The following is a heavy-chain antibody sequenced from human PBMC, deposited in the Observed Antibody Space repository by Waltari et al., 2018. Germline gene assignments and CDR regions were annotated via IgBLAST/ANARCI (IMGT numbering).Heavy chain of an antibody. D-gene: IGHD3-10*01. CDR2: IYSGGST. CDR3: ARAFREDFGLSY. V-gene: IGHV3-53*01. CDR1: GFTVSSNY. J-gene: IGHJ4*02. Sequence: EVQLVESGGGLIQPGGSLRLSCAASGFTVSSNYMSWVRQAPGKGLEWVSVIYSGGSTYYADSVKGRFTISRDNSKNTLYLQMNSLRAEDTAVYYCARAFREDFGLSYWDQGTLVTVSS.